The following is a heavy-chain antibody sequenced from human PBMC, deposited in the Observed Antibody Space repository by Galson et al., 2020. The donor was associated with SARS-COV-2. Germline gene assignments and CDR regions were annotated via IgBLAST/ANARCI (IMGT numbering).Heavy chain of an antibody. D-gene: IGHD5-18*01. Sequence: SQTLSLTCGVYGGSVSGYYWTWIRQPPGKGLEWTGEINQSGRTIYSPSLKSRVTLSVDTSKNHFSLNLNSVTAADTAVYYCARSAGYAVTTFFDSWGQGTLVTVSS. V-gene: IGHV4-34*01. J-gene: IGHJ4*02. CDR1: GGSVSGYY. CDR3: ARSAGYAVTTFFDS. CDR2: INQSGRT.